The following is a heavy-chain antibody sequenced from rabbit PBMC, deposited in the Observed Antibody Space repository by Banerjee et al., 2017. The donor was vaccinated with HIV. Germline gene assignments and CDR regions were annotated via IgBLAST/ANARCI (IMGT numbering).Heavy chain of an antibody. CDR2: IDGGSSGST. CDR1: GFSFSSSYY. CDR3: ARDWTGYGYAINL. D-gene: IGHD6-1*01. V-gene: IGHV1S45*01. J-gene: IGHJ4*01. Sequence: QEQLVESGGGLVQPEGSLTLTCTASGFSFSSSYYMCWVRQAPGKGLEWIACIDGGSSGSTYYASWAKGRFTISKTSSTTVTLQMTSLTAADTATYFCARDWTGYGYAINLWGPGTLVTVS.